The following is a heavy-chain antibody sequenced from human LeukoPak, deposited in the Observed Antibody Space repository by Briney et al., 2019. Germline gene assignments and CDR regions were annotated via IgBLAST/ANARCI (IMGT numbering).Heavy chain of an antibody. Sequence: PGGSLRLSCGASGSTVSSNYMSWVRQAPGKGLEWVSVIYSGGSTYYADSVKGRFTISRDNSKNPLYLQMDGVRAEDTAVYYCASLSSGWYYFDYWGQGTLVTVSS. V-gene: IGHV3-53*01. J-gene: IGHJ4*02. D-gene: IGHD6-19*01. CDR1: GSTVSSNY. CDR2: IYSGGST. CDR3: ASLSSGWYYFDY.